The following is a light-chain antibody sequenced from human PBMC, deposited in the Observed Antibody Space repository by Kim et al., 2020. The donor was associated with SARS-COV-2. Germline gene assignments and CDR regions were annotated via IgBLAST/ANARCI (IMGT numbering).Light chain of an antibody. V-gene: IGKV2-30*02. CDR3: MQGTHSYT. CDR2: RVS. Sequence: GQPASMSCRSSQSLLHSDGNTYLNWFQQRPGQSPRRLIYRVSNRDSGVPDRFIGSGSGTEFTLIISRVEAEDVGIYYCMQGTHSYTFGQGTKLEI. CDR1: QSLLHSDGNTY. J-gene: IGKJ2*01.